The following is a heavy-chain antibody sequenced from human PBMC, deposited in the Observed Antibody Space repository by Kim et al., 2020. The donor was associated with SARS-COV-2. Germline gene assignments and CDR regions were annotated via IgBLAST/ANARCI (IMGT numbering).Heavy chain of an antibody. CDR3: AIEVDLTGYYY. J-gene: IGHJ4*02. V-gene: IGHV7-4-1*02. D-gene: IGHD3-9*01. CDR2: INTKTGNP. CDR1: GYTFTSYS. Sequence: ASVKVSCKASGYTFTSYSMNWVRQAPGQGLEWMGWINTKTGNPTYAQTFTGRFVFSLDTSASTAYLQISSLNAEDTAVYYCAIEVDLTGYYYWGREPLFPVSS.